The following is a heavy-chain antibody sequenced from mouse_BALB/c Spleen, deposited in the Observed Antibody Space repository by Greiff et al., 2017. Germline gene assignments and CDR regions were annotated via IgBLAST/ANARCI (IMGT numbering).Heavy chain of an antibody. Sequence: EVKLQESGPGLVKPSQSLSLTCTVTGYSITSDYAWNWIRQFPGNKLEWMGYISYSGSTSYNPSLKSRISITRDTSKNQFCLQLNSVTTEDTATYYCARSGNYVNWFAYWGQGTLVTVSA. CDR1: GYSITSDYA. D-gene: IGHD2-1*01. CDR2: ISYSGST. V-gene: IGHV3-2*02. J-gene: IGHJ3*01. CDR3: ARSGNYVNWFAY.